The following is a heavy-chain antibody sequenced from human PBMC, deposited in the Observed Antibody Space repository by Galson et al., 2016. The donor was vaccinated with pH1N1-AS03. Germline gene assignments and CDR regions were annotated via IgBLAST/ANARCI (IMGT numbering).Heavy chain of an antibody. CDR3: ARGIAVEPTANWFDP. D-gene: IGHD2-2*01. V-gene: IGHV1-18*01. CDR1: GYTFSNYG. J-gene: IGHJ5*02. CDR2: ISGYNGNT. Sequence: SVKVSCKASGYTFSNYGITWVRQAPGQGLEWMGWISGYNGNTKYAQKFEARVTLTTDTSTNTAFMELRSLGSDEPAVYYCARGIAVEPTANWFDPWGQGTLVTVSS.